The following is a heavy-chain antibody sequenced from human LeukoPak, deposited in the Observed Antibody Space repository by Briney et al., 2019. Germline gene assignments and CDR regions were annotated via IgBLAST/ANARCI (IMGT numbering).Heavy chain of an antibody. V-gene: IGHV4-59*01. D-gene: IGHD6-19*01. CDR3: ARIQYNSGWYYFDY. CDR1: GDSFSDYY. J-gene: IGHJ4*02. Sequence: SETLSLTCTVSGDSFSDYYWSWIRQPPGKGLEWIGYIYYTGSTNYNPSLKSRVTISVDTSNNHFSLKRTSVTAADTAVYYCARIQYNSGWYYFDYWGQGTLVTVSS. CDR2: IYYTGST.